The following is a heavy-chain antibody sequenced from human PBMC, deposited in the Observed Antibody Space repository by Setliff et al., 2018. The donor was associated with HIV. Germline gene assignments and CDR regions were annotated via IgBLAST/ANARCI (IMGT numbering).Heavy chain of an antibody. Sequence: ASVKVSCKASGYTFSNYDINWVRQATGQGLEWVGWMNPNSGNTGYAQKFQGRVTLTRNTSISTAYMELSSLRSEDTAVYYCATSVATFDSVDYWGQGTLVTVSS. V-gene: IGHV1-8*01. J-gene: IGHJ4*02. CDR1: GYTFSNYD. D-gene: IGHD1-26*01. CDR2: MNPNSGNT. CDR3: ATSVATFDSVDY.